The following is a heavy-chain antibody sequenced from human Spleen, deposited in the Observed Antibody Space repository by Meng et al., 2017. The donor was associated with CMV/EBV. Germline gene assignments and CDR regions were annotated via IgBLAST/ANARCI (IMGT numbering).Heavy chain of an antibody. Sequence: GESLKISCAASGFTSSTYGMHWVRQAPGKGLEWVAFIRYDGSNTYYADSVKGRFTISRDNSKNTLYLQMNSLRVEDTAVYYCAKGESGYAFSDYWGQGTLVTVSS. CDR1: GFTSSTYG. D-gene: IGHD5-12*01. V-gene: IGHV3-30*02. J-gene: IGHJ4*02. CDR3: AKGESGYAFSDY. CDR2: IRYDGSNT.